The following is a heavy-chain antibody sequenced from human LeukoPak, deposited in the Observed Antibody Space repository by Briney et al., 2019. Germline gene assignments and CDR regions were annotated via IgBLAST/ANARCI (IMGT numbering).Heavy chain of an antibody. Sequence: GASVKVSCKASGYSFTGYYMHWVRQAPGQGLEWMGRINPNSGGTNYAQKFQGRVTMTRDTPISTAYMELSRLRSDDTAVYYCAKDVGDSNTWFYYFDNWGQGTLVTVSS. CDR3: AKDVGDSNTWFYYFDN. J-gene: IGHJ4*02. CDR1: GYSFTGYY. D-gene: IGHD6-13*01. V-gene: IGHV1-2*06. CDR2: INPNSGGT.